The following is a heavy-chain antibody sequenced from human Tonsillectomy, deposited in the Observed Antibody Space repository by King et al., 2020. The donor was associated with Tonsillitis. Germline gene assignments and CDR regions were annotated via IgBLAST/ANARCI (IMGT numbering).Heavy chain of an antibody. CDR3: ASYCSRTSCPMDV. V-gene: IGHV3-30*03. D-gene: IGHD2-2*01. Sequence: VQLVESGGGVVQPGRSLRLSCAASGFTFSNYGMHGVRQAPGKGLEWVAVISYDGGNKYYADTVKGRFTISRDNSKNTLYLQMNSLRTEDTAVYYCASYCSRTSCPMDVWGKGTTVTVSS. CDR1: GFTFSNYG. J-gene: IGHJ6*03. CDR2: ISYDGGNK.